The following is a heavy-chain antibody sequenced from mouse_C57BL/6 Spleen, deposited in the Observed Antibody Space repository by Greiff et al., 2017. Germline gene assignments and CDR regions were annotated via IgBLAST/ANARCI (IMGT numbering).Heavy chain of an antibody. CDR1: GYTFTDYY. J-gene: IGHJ4*01. Sequence: EVQLQQSGPELVKPGASVKISCKASGYTFTDYYMNWVKQSHGKSLEWIGDINPNNGGTSYNQKFKGKATLTVDKSSSTAYMELRSLTSEDSAVYYCARRGYYGYDGDAMDYWGQGTSVTVSS. V-gene: IGHV1-26*01. CDR2: INPNNGGT. CDR3: ARRGYYGYDGDAMDY. D-gene: IGHD2-2*01.